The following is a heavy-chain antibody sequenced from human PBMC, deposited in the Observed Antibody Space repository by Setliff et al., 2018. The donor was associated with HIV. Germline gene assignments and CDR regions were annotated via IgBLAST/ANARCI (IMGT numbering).Heavy chain of an antibody. J-gene: IGHJ4*02. D-gene: IGHD1-26*01. CDR3: ATDLNWEGG. CDR1: GFTFSTYW. CDR2: IKYDGSEI. Sequence: PGGSLRLSCLASGFTFSTYWMTWVRQTPGKELESVDNIKYDGSEIYYADSVKGRFTISRDNAKNSLYLQMNSLRVEDTAVYYCATDLNWEGGWGQGTLVTVSS. V-gene: IGHV3-7*01.